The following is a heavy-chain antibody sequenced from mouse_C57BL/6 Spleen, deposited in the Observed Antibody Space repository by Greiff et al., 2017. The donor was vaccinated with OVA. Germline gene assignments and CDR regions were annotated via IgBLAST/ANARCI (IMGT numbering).Heavy chain of an antibody. CDR3: AMGDYGYFDY. V-gene: IGHV5-17*01. CDR1: GFTFSDYG. Sequence: EVQLVESGGGLVKPGGSLKLSCAASGFTFSDYGMHWVRQAPEKGLEWVAYISSGSSTIYYADTVKGRFTISRDNAKDTLFLQMTSLRSEDTAMYYSAMGDYGYFDYWGQGTTLTVSS. J-gene: IGHJ2*01. CDR2: ISSGSSTI. D-gene: IGHD2-4*01.